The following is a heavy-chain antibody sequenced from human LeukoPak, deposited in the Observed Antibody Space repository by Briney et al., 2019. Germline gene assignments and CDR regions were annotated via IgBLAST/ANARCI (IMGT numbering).Heavy chain of an antibody. CDR3: ARDRGVGGSYGAVDY. CDR2: IYYSGST. V-gene: IGHV4-31*11. Sequence: SQTLSLTCAVSGGSISSGGYSWSWIRQHPGKGLEWIGYIYYSGSTYYNPSLKSRVTISVDTSKNQFSLKLSSVTAADTAVYYCARDRGVGGSYGAVDYWGQGTLVTVSS. D-gene: IGHD4-17*01. J-gene: IGHJ4*02. CDR1: GGSISSGGYS.